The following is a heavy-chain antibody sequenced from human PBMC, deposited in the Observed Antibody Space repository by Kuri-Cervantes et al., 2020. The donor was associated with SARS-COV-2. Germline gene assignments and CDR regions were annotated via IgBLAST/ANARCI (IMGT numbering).Heavy chain of an antibody. CDR3: ARDLGFFGSSRYFDL. J-gene: IGHJ2*01. CDR1: GGSISSYY. V-gene: IGHV4-59*01. Sequence: SETLSLTCTVSGGSISSYYWSWIRQPPGKGLEWTGYIYYSGSTNYNPSLKSRVTISVDTSKNQISLKLSSVTAADTAVYYCARDLGFFGSSRYFDLWGRGTLVTVSS. CDR2: IYYSGST. D-gene: IGHD1-26*01.